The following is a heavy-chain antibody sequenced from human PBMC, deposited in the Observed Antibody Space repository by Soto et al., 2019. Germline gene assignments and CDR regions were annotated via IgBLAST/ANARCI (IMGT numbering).Heavy chain of an antibody. CDR1: GDTFIGYS. V-gene: IGHV1-69*01. CDR2: VILKQRTT. Sequence: QVQLVQSGAEVKKPGTSVRVSCKASGDTFIGYSISWVRQAPGQGLEWVGWVILKQRTTKYAQRFQGRVTMSVDQFASTTYMELSSLRPEDTALYYCAIDRLIVAVSVGRMDVWGQGTTVTVSS. D-gene: IGHD6-19*01. CDR3: AIDRLIVAVSVGRMDV. J-gene: IGHJ6*02.